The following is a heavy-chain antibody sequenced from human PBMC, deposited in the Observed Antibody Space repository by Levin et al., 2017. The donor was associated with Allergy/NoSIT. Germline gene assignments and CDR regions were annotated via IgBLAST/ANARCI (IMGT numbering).Heavy chain of an antibody. J-gene: IGHJ6*02. CDR2: ISSSSSYI. CDR1: GFTFSSYS. Sequence: AGGSLRLSCAASGFTFSSYSMNWVRQAPGKGLEWVSSISSSSSYIYYADSVKGRFTISRDNAKNSLYLQMNSLRAEDTAVYYCARDRDGYNYLEAARYGMDVWGQGTTVTVSS. CDR3: ARDRDGYNYLEAARYGMDV. V-gene: IGHV3-21*01. D-gene: IGHD5-24*01.